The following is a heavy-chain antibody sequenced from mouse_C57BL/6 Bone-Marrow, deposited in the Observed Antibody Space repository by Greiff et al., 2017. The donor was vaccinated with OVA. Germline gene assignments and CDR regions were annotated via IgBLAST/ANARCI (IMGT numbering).Heavy chain of an antibody. CDR1: GFSFNTYA. CDR2: IRSKSNNYAT. D-gene: IGHD2-3*01. V-gene: IGHV10-1*01. CDR3: VRQDGYYGFAY. Sequence: EVQVVESGGGLVQPKGSLKLSCAASGFSFNTYAMNWVRQAPGKGLEWVARIRSKSNNYATYYADSVKDRFTISRDDSESMLYLQMNNLKTEDTAMYYCVRQDGYYGFAYWGQGTLVTVSA. J-gene: IGHJ3*01.